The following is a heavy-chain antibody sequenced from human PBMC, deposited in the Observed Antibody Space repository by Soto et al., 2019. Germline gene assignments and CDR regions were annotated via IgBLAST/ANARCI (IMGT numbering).Heavy chain of an antibody. Sequence: GGSLRLSCAASGFTFNAYAVSWVRQAPGKGLAWVSTISGGGGAIYYADSVKGRFTISRDNSKNTLSLQMSSLRAEDTAIYFCARSISSIEPADYWGQGTLVTSPQ. CDR1: GFTFNAYA. D-gene: IGHD6-6*01. J-gene: IGHJ4*02. V-gene: IGHV3-23*01. CDR2: ISGGGGAI. CDR3: ARSISSIEPADY.